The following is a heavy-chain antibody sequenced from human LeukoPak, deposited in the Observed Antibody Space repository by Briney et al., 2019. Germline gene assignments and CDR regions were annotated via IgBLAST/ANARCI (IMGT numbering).Heavy chain of an antibody. CDR2: VSYSGST. CDR3: ARLGALKLVGPDYYYYGLDV. J-gene: IGHJ6*02. V-gene: IGHV4-59*08. CDR1: DDSISSYY. Sequence: SETLSLTCTVSDDSISSYYWSCIRQPPGKGLEWIGDVSYSGSTNYSPSLKSRLTISVDTSMNQFSLKLTSVTAADTAVYYCARLGALKLVGPDYYYYGLDVWGQATTVTVSS. D-gene: IGHD1-26*01.